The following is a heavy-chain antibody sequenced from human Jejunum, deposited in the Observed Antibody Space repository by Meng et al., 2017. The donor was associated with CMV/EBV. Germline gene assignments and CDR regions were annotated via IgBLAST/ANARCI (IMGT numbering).Heavy chain of an antibody. J-gene: IGHJ6*02. CDR1: NFSTFG. CDR3: AKLYGDLDNYYYYGMDV. V-gene: IGHV3-30*02. D-gene: IGHD4-17*01. Sequence: NFSTFGMHWVRQAPGKGLEWVAFLRYDGGITYYAASVKGRFTISRDNSKKTLYLQMNSLRVEDTAAYFCAKLYGDLDNYYYYGMDVWGQGTTVTVSS. CDR2: LRYDGGIT.